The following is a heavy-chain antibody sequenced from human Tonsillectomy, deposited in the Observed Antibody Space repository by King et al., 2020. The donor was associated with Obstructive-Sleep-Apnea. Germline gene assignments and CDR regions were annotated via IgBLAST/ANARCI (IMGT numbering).Heavy chain of an antibody. CDR1: GGSVSSGSYY. CDR3: ARDEDSGSYLVY. D-gene: IGHD1-26*01. Sequence: VQLQESGPGLVKPSETLSLTCTVSGGSVSSGSYYWSWIRQPPGKGLEWIGYIYYSGSTNYNPSLKSRGTISVDTSKNQFSLKLSSVTAADTAVYYCARDEDSGSYLVYWGQGTLVTVSS. J-gene: IGHJ4*02. V-gene: IGHV4-61*01. CDR2: IYYSGST.